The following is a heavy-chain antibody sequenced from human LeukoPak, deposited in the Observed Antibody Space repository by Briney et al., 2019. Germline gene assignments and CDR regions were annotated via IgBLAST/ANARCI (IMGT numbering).Heavy chain of an antibody. CDR1: GGTFSSYA. V-gene: IGHV1-69*13. J-gene: IGHJ5*02. D-gene: IGHD2-2*01. CDR3: ARVVVPAALYNWFDP. Sequence: SVKVSCKASGGTFSSYAISWVRQAPGQGLEWMGGIIPIFGTANYAQKFQGRVTITADESTSTAYMELRSLRSDDTAVYYCARVVVPAALYNWFDPWGQGTLVTVSS. CDR2: IIPIFGTA.